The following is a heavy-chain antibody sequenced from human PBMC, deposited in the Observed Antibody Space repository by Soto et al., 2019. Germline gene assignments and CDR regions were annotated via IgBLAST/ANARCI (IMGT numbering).Heavy chain of an antibody. Sequence: PXGSLRLSCVVSGFTFSDHYMDWVRQAPGKGLEWVGRIRNKAKSYTTDYAASVKGRLTISRDDSKNSLYLQMNSLKAEDTAVYYCVTPGHGGTGFDYWGQGTLVTVSS. J-gene: IGHJ4*02. CDR3: VTPGHGGTGFDY. D-gene: IGHD2-15*01. V-gene: IGHV3-72*01. CDR2: IRNKAKSYTT. CDR1: GFTFSDHY.